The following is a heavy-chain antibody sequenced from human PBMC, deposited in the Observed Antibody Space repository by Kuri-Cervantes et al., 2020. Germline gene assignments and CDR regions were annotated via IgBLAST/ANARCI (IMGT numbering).Heavy chain of an antibody. CDR2: IYYSGST. V-gene: IGHV4-31*03. D-gene: IGHD3-10*01. CDR3: ARDEGKGGFGGGLDY. Sequence: LRLSCTVSGGSISSGGYYWSWIRQHPGKGLEWIGYIYYSGSTYYNPSLKSRVTISVDTSKNQFSLKLGSVTAADTAVYYCARDEGKGGFGGGLDYWGQGTLVTVSS. CDR1: GGSISSGGYY. J-gene: IGHJ4*02.